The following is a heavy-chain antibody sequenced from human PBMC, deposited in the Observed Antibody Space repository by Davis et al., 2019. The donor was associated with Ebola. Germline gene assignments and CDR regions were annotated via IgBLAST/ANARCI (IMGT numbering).Heavy chain of an antibody. V-gene: IGHV4-39*01. Sequence: SETLSLTCTVSGGSISSSSYYWGWIRQPPGKGLEWIGSIYYSGSTYYNPSLKSRVTISVDTSKNQFSLKLSSVTAADTAVYYCARIPVVTATILYHYYGMDVWGQGTTVTVSS. D-gene: IGHD2-21*02. CDR3: ARIPVVTATILYHYYGMDV. J-gene: IGHJ6*02. CDR2: IYYSGST. CDR1: GGSISSSSYY.